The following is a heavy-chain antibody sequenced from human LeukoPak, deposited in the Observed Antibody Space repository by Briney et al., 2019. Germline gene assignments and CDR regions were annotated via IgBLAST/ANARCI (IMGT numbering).Heavy chain of an antibody. D-gene: IGHD3-3*01. CDR3: AREDDFWSGYGYFDY. CDR1: GGSISSYY. V-gene: IGHV4-59*01. Sequence: SETLSLTCTVSGGSISSYYWSWIRQPAGKGLEWIGYIYYSGSTNYNPSLKSRVTISVDTSKNQFSLKLSSVTAADTAVYYCAREDDFWSGYGYFDYWGQGTLVTVSS. J-gene: IGHJ4*02. CDR2: IYYSGST.